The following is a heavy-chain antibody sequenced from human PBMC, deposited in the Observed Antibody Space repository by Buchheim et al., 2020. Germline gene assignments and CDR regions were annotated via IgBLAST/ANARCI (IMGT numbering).Heavy chain of an antibody. CDR2: IKQDGSEK. V-gene: IGHV3-7*03. CDR1: GFTFSSYW. D-gene: IGHD6-6*01. Sequence: EVQLVESGGGLVQPGGSLRLSCAASGFTFSSYWMSWVRQAPGKGLEWVANIKQDGSEKYYVDSVKGRFTISRDNAKNSLYRQMNSLRAEDTAVYYCARDGGIAARPVAGPDYWGQGTL. J-gene: IGHJ4*02. CDR3: ARDGGIAARPVAGPDY.